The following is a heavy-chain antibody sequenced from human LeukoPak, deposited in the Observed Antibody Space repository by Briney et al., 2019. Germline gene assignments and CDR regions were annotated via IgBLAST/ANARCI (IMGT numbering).Heavy chain of an antibody. CDR1: GYTFTGYY. D-gene: IGHD6-13*01. Sequence: ASVKVSCKASGYTFTGYYMHWVRQAPGRGLEWMGWINPNSGGTNYAQKFQGRVTMTRDTSISTAYMELSRLRSDDTAVYYCARGPPIAAADPYYYYYMDVWGKGTTVTVSS. J-gene: IGHJ6*03. V-gene: IGHV1-2*02. CDR3: ARGPPIAAADPYYYYYMDV. CDR2: INPNSGGT.